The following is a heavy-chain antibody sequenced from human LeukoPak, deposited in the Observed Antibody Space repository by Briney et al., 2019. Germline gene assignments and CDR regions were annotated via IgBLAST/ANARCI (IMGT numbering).Heavy chain of an antibody. CDR1: GGSISSYY. D-gene: IGHD1-26*01. J-gene: IGHJ4*02. Sequence: PSETLSLTCTVSGGSISSYYWSWIRQPPGKGLEWIGSIYYSGSTYYNPSLKSRVTISVDTSKNQFSLKLSSVTAADTAVYYCARHRGGSYDYWGQGTLVTVSS. CDR3: ARHRGGSYDY. V-gene: IGHV4-59*05. CDR2: IYYSGST.